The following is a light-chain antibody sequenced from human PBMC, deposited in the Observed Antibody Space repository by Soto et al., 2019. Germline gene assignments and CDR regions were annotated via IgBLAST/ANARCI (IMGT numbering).Light chain of an antibody. CDR2: LNSDGSH. J-gene: IGLJ2*01. Sequence: QAVVTQSPSASASLGASVKLTCTLSSGHNNYAIAWHQQQPEKGPRFLMKLNSDGSHSKGDGIPDRFSGSSSGAERYLTISTLQSEDEADYYCQTWVTGIHIFGGGTKLTVL. CDR3: QTWVTGIHI. CDR1: SGHNNYA. V-gene: IGLV4-69*01.